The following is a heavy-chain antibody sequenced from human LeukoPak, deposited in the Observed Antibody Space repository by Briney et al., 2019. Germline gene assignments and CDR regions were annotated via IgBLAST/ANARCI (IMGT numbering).Heavy chain of an antibody. CDR3: ARAGGWARGDYKADAFDI. CDR2: ISAYKGDT. Sequence: ASVKVSCKASGYIFTNFGISWVRQAPGQGLEWMGWISAYKGDTNYAQILQGRVTMTTDTSTSTAYMELRSLRSDDTAVYYFARAGGWARGDYKADAFDIWGQGTMVTVSS. V-gene: IGHV1-18*01. J-gene: IGHJ3*02. CDR1: GYIFTNFG. D-gene: IGHD6-19*01.